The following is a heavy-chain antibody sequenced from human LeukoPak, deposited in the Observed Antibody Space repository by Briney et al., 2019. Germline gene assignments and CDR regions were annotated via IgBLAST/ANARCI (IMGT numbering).Heavy chain of an antibody. CDR2: ISGSGHST. D-gene: IGHD2-2*01. V-gene: IGHV3-23*01. Sequence: PGGSLRLSCAASGFTFNSYAMNWVRQAPGRGLEWVSAISGSGHSTYYADSVKGRFTISRDNSKNTLYLQMNSLRAEDTAVYYCAKGSTSYLLRDWFDPWGQGTLVTVSS. J-gene: IGHJ5*02. CDR1: GFTFNSYA. CDR3: AKGSTSYLLRDWFDP.